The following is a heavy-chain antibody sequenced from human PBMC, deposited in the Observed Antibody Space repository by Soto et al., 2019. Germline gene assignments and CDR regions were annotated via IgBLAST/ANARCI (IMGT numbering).Heavy chain of an antibody. CDR1: GYTFTGYY. J-gene: IGHJ4*02. Sequence: ASVKVSCKASGYTFTGYYMHWVRQAPGQGLKWMGWINPNSGGTNYAQKFQGWVTMTRDTSISTAYMELSRLRSDDTAVYYCAREKVTIFWRNGIDYWGQGTLVTVSS. CDR3: AREKVTIFWRNGIDY. CDR2: INPNSGGT. D-gene: IGHD3-9*01. V-gene: IGHV1-2*04.